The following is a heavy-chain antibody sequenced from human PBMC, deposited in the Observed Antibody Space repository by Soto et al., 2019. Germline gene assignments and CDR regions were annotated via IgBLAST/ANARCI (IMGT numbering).Heavy chain of an antibody. J-gene: IGHJ4*02. CDR2: IIPIFDTT. Sequence: QVQLVQSGAEVKKPGSSVKVSCKGSGGTFSPYGVSWVRQAPGQGLEWMGMIIPIFDTTNDAQKFQGRVTITADTSTSTAYMELSSLRSEDTAVYYCAREGRLTGTDGFDYWGQGTLVTVSS. D-gene: IGHD1-20*01. V-gene: IGHV1-69*06. CDR1: GGTFSPYG. CDR3: AREGRLTGTDGFDY.